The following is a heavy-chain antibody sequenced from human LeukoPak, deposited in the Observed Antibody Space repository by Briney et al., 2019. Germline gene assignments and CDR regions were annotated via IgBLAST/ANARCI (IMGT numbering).Heavy chain of an antibody. CDR3: ARDAAAAGTRDNWFDP. D-gene: IGHD6-13*01. J-gene: IGHJ5*02. CDR2: TYYRSKWYN. V-gene: IGHV6-1*01. CDR1: GDSVSSNSAA. Sequence: SQTLSLTCAISGDSVSSNSAAWNWIRQSPSRGLEWQGRTYYRSKWYNDYAVSVKSRITINPDTSKNQFSLQLNSVTPEDTAVYYCARDAAAAGTRDNWFDPWGQGTLVTVSS.